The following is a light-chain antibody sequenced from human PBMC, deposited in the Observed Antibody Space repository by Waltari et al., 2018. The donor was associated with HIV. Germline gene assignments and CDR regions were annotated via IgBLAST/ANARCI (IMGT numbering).Light chain of an antibody. CDR2: GSS. V-gene: IGKV1-8*01. J-gene: IGKJ1*01. CDR1: QNIGNS. CDR3: HQYHRYPQT. Sequence: AIRLTQSPSSFSASTGDRVTITCRASQNIGNSLAWYQHKQGSAPSLLIYGSSTLQKGVASRFSGSASGTNFTLTISCLQSEDFATFSCHQYHRYPQTFGQGTRVEMK.